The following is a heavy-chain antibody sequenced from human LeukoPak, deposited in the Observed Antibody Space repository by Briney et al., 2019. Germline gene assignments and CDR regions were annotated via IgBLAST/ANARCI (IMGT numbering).Heavy chain of an antibody. V-gene: IGHV1-69*13. Sequence: SVKVSCKASGGTFSSYAISWVRQAPGQGLEWMGGIIPIFGTANYAQKLQGRVTITADESTSTAYMELSSLRSEDTAVYYCAIGDWRDRYCSSTSCYHFDYWGQGTLVTVSS. D-gene: IGHD2-2*01. CDR1: GGTFSSYA. J-gene: IGHJ4*02. CDR3: AIGDWRDRYCSSTSCYHFDY. CDR2: IIPIFGTA.